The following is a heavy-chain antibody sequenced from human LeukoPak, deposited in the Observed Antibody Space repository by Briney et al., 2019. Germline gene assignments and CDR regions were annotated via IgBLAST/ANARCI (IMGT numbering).Heavy chain of an antibody. Sequence: SVKVSCKASGGTFSSYAISWVRQAPGQGLEWMGGIIPIFGTANYAQKFQGRVTITTDESTSTAYMELSSLRSEDTAVYYCGVGGSNFFDYAFDIWGPGTMVTVST. J-gene: IGHJ3*02. CDR3: GVGGSNFFDYAFDI. D-gene: IGHD2-15*01. V-gene: IGHV1-69*05. CDR1: GGTFSSYA. CDR2: IIPIFGTA.